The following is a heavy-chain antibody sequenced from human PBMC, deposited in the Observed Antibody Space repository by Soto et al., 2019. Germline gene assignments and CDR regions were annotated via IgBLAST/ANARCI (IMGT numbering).Heavy chain of an antibody. V-gene: IGHV3-48*03. J-gene: IGHJ4*02. CDR3: ARESEDLTSNFDY. CDR2: ISSSGSTI. Sequence: GSLRLSCAASGFTFSSYEMNWVRQAPGKGLEWVSYISSSGSTIYYGDSMKGRFTISRDNAKNSLYLEMNSLRAEDAAVYYCARESEDLTSNFDYWGQGTLVTVSS. CDR1: GFTFSSYE.